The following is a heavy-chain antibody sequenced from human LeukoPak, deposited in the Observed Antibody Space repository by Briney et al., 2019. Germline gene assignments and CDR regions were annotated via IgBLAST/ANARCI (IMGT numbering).Heavy chain of an antibody. CDR1: GFTFSSYV. V-gene: IGHV3-30-3*01. J-gene: IGHJ6*03. D-gene: IGHD2-2*01. CDR3: ARDAYCSSTSCYLDV. CDR2: VSYDGSEK. Sequence: GGSLRLSCAASGFTFSSYVMHWVRQAPGKGLEWVAVVSYDGSEKYYADSVKGRLTISRDKSKNTVSLQMNSLRAEDTAAYYCARDAYCSSTSCYLDVWGKGTTVTVSS.